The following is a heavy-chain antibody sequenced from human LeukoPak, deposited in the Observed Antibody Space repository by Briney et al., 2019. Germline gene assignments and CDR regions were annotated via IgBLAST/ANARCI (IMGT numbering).Heavy chain of an antibody. J-gene: IGHJ4*02. Sequence: PGGSLRLSCAASGFTFSNAWMSWVRQAPGKGLEWVGRIKSKTDGGTTDYAAPVKGRFTISRDDSKSTLYLQMNSLKTEDTAVYYCTTGVMITFGGVIVFDYWGQGTLVTVSS. CDR2: IKSKTDGGTT. CDR1: GFTFSNAW. CDR3: TTGVMITFGGVIVFDY. D-gene: IGHD3-16*02. V-gene: IGHV3-15*01.